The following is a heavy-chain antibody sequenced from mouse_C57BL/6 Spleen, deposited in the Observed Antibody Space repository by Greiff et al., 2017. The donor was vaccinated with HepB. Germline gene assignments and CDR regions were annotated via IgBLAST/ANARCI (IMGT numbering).Heavy chain of an antibody. J-gene: IGHJ2*01. Sequence: VQLQQSGPELVKPGASVKISCKASGYSFTGYYMNWVKQSPEKSLEWIGEINPSTGGTTYNQKFKAKATLTVDKSSSTAYMQLKSLTSEDSAVYYCARRRGYEYDVEYFDYWGQGTTLTVSS. D-gene: IGHD2-4*01. CDR2: INPSTGGT. V-gene: IGHV1-42*01. CDR1: GYSFTGYY. CDR3: ARRRGYEYDVEYFDY.